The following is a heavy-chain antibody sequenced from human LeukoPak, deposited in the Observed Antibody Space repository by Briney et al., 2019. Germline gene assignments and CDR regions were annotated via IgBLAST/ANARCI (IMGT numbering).Heavy chain of an antibody. V-gene: IGHV3-49*04. D-gene: IGHD3-3*01. Sequence: GGSLRLSCTASGFTFGDYAMSWGRQAPGKGLEWVGFIRSKAYGGTTEYAASVKGRFTISRDDSKSIAYLQMNSLKTEDTAVYYCTRDNMGYDFWSGPWGQGTLVTVSS. J-gene: IGHJ5*02. CDR3: TRDNMGYDFWSGP. CDR1: GFTFGDYA. CDR2: IRSKAYGGTT.